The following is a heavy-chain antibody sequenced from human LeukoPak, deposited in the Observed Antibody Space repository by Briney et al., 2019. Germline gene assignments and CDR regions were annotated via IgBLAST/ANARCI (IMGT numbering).Heavy chain of an antibody. D-gene: IGHD4-17*01. Sequence: SGTLSLTCAVSGGSISSSNWWSWVRQPPGRGLEWIGSIYYSGSTYYNPSLKSRVTISVDTSKNQFSLKLSSVTAADTAVYYCARIEDYGDYWSEKFDYWGQGTLVTVSS. CDR1: GGSISSSNW. J-gene: IGHJ4*02. CDR3: ARIEDYGDYWSEKFDY. V-gene: IGHV4-4*02. CDR2: IYYSGST.